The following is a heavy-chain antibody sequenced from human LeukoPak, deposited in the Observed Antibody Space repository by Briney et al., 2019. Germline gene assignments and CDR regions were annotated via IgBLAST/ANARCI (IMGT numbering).Heavy chain of an antibody. V-gene: IGHV4-4*07. CDR3: AREEPSEGYSYGSGDAFDI. CDR1: GGSISSYY. D-gene: IGHD5-18*01. Sequence: SETLSLTCTVSGGSISSYYWSWIRQPAGKGLEWIGRIYTSGSTNYNPSLKSRVTISVDTSKNQFSLKLSSVTAADTAVYYCAREEPSEGYSYGSGDAFDIWGQGTMVTVSS. CDR2: IYTSGST. J-gene: IGHJ3*02.